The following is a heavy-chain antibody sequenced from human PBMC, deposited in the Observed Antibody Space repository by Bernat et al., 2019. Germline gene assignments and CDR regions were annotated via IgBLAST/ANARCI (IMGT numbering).Heavy chain of an antibody. D-gene: IGHD6-13*01. CDR1: GFTFSSYG. Sequence: QVQLVESGGGVVQPGRSLRLSCAASGFTFSSYGIHWVRQAPGKGLEWVAVISYDGSNKYYADSVKGRFTISRDNSKNTLYLQMNSLRAEDTAVYYCAKGQQQLVAPLIFDYWGQGTLVTVSS. CDR3: AKGQQQLVAPLIFDY. J-gene: IGHJ4*02. V-gene: IGHV3-30*18. CDR2: ISYDGSNK.